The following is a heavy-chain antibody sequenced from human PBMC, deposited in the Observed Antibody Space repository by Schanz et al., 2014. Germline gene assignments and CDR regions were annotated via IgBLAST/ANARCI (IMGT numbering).Heavy chain of an antibody. V-gene: IGHV1-3*01. J-gene: IGHJ2*01. CDR2: INAANGNT. D-gene: IGHD3-16*01. Sequence: QVQLVQSGAEVKKPGASVKVSCKASGYTFSSYGITWVRQAPGQGLEWMGWINAANGNTRYSHKFQGRVTISRDTSASTAYMELSSLRSEDTAVYYCARVPSRDVSFDLWGRGTLVTVSS. CDR3: ARVPSRDVSFDL. CDR1: GYTFSSYG.